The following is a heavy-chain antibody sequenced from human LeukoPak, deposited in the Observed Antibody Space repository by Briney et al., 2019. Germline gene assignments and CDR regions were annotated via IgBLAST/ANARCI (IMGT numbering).Heavy chain of an antibody. Sequence: SVKVSCKATGGTFSSYAISWVRQAPGQGLEWMGRIIPILGIANYAQKFQGRVTMTTDTSTSTAYMELRSLRSEDTAVYYCAKRPPDDCSGTSCYPPGDYWGQGTLVTVSS. J-gene: IGHJ4*02. D-gene: IGHD2-2*01. V-gene: IGHV1-69*04. CDR1: GGTFSSYA. CDR3: AKRPPDDCSGTSCYPPGDY. CDR2: IIPILGIA.